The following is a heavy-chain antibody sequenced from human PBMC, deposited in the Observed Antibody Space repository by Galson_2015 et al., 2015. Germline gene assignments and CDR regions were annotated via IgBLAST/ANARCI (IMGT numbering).Heavy chain of an antibody. CDR2: INPNSGGT. Sequence: SVKVSCKASGYTFTGYYMHWVRQAPGQGLEWMGWINPNSGGTNYAQKFQGWVTMTRDTSISTAYMELSRLRSDDTAVYYCARDLLRMAHHYYYYGMDVWGQGTTVTVSS. J-gene: IGHJ6*02. D-gene: IGHD5-24*01. CDR3: ARDLLRMAHHYYYYGMDV. CDR1: GYTFTGYY. V-gene: IGHV1-2*04.